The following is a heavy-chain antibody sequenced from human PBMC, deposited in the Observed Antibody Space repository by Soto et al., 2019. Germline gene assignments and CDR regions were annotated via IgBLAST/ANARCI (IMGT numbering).Heavy chain of an antibody. CDR2: TSGSGGST. J-gene: IGHJ4*02. V-gene: IGHV3-23*01. CDR1: GFTFSSYA. D-gene: IGHD3-22*01. CDR3: AKDQLTIVVVSIFDY. Sequence: EVQLLESGGGLVQPGGSLRLSCAASGFTFSSYAMSWVRQAPGKGLEWVSGTSGSGGSTYYADSVKGRFTISRDNSKNTLYLQMNSLRAEDTAVYYCAKDQLTIVVVSIFDYWGQGTLVTVSS.